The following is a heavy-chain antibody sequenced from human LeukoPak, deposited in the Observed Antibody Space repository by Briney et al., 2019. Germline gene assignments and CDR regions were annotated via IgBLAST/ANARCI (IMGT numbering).Heavy chain of an antibody. CDR1: GFTFDDYG. J-gene: IGHJ4*02. Sequence: GGSLRLSCAASGFTFDDYGMSWVRQAPGKGLEWVSAISGNGDSTYYADSVKGRFTISRDNSKNTLFLQMNSLRAEDTAVYYCAKGHGICWGQGTLVTVSS. CDR2: ISGNGDST. V-gene: IGHV3-23*01. CDR3: AKGHGIC.